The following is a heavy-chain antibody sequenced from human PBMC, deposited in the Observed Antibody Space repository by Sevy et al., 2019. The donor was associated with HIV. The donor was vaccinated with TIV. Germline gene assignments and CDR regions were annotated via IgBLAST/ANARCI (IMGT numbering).Heavy chain of an antibody. V-gene: IGHV3-48*03. CDR3: TNYVHY. D-gene: IGHD3-10*02. CDR1: GFTFNIYE. Sequence: GGSLRLYCVASGFTFNIYEMNWVRQAPGQGLEWVSYISSSFTNIYYADSVKGRFTISRDNAKNSLYLQMNSLRAEDTAVYYCTNYVHYWGQGTLVTVSS. CDR2: ISSSFTNI. J-gene: IGHJ4*02.